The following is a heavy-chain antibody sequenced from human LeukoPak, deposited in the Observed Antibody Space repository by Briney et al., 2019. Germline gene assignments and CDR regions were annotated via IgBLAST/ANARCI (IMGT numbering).Heavy chain of an antibody. Sequence: ASVKVSCKDSGYTFTGYYMHWVRQAPGQGLEWMGWINPNSGGTNYAQKFQGRVTMTRDTSITTAYMELSRLRSDDTAVYYCSVLGELSLGVNWFDPWGQGTLVTVSS. CDR1: GYTFTGYY. D-gene: IGHD3-16*02. J-gene: IGHJ5*02. V-gene: IGHV1-2*02. CDR3: SVLGELSLGVNWFDP. CDR2: INPNSGGT.